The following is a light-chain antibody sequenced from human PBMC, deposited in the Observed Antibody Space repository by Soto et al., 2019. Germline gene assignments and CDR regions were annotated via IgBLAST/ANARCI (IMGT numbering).Light chain of an antibody. CDR3: AAWDDSLNAVV. CDR1: SSNIGSNT. Sequence: QSVLNQPPSASGTPGQRVTISCSGSSSNIGSNTVNWYQQLPGTAPKLLIYSNNQRPSGVPDRVSGSKSGTSASLAISGLQSEDEADYYCAAWDDSLNAVVFGGGTKLTVL. CDR2: SNN. J-gene: IGLJ2*01. V-gene: IGLV1-44*01.